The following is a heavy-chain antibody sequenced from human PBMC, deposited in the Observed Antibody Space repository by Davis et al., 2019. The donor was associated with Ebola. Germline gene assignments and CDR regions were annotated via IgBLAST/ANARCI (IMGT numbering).Heavy chain of an antibody. D-gene: IGHD7-27*01. CDR1: GFTFSSYW. CDR2: VNGDGSTT. Sequence: GESLKISCAASGFTFSSYWMHWVRQGPGKGLVWVSRVNGDGSTTNYADSVKGRFTISRDNSKNTLYLQMNSLRAEDTAVYYCARTNWATPYDYWGQGTLVTVSS. V-gene: IGHV3-74*01. J-gene: IGHJ4*02. CDR3: ARTNWATPYDY.